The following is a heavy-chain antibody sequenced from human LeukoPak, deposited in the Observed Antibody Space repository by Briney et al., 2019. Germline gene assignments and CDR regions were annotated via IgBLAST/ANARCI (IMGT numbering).Heavy chain of an antibody. D-gene: IGHD6-13*01. V-gene: IGHV4-34*01. CDR3: ARGYSTSCYFYFDF. Sequence: KPSETLSLTCTVYGGTFSDYYWSWIRQPPGKGLEWIGNIYHSRSTNYNPSLKSRVTISMDTSKNQFSLKLSSVTAADAPLYYCARGYSTSCYFYFDFWAQGTLFPSPQ. CDR2: IYHSRST. CDR1: GGTFSDYY. J-gene: IGHJ4*02.